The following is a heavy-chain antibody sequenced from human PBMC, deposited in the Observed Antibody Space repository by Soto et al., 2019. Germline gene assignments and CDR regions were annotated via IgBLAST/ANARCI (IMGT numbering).Heavy chain of an antibody. V-gene: IGHV1-46*03. J-gene: IGHJ4*01. Sequence: ASVKVSCKASGYTFTSYAMNWVRQAPGQGLEWMGIINPSGGSTSYAQKFQGRVTMTRDTSTSTVYMELSSLRSEDTAVYYCAREQQLVLSHHFAFRGQGTLDTGSS. CDR3: AREQQLVLSHHFAF. D-gene: IGHD6-13*01. CDR1: GYTFTSYA. CDR2: INPSGGST.